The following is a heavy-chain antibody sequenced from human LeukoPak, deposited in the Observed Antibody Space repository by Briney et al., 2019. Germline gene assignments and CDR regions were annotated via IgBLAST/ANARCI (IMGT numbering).Heavy chain of an antibody. J-gene: IGHJ4*02. V-gene: IGHV1-58*02. D-gene: IGHD3-22*01. CDR2: IVVGSGNT. CDR3: AANPYYYDSSGYLDY. Sequence: SVKVSCKASGFTFTSSAMQWVRQARGQRLEWIGWIVVGSGNTNYAQKFQERVTITRDMSTSTAYMELSSPRSEDTAVYYCAANPYYYDSSGYLDYWGQGTLVTVSS. CDR1: GFTFTSSA.